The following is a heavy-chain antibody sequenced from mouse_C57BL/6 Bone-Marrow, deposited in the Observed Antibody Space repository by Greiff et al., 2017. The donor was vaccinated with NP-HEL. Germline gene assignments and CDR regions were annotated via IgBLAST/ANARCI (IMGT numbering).Heavy chain of an antibody. D-gene: IGHD1-1*01. CDR2: IHPNSGST. J-gene: IGHJ2*01. V-gene: IGHV1-64*01. CDR3: ARSHYYGSSPLSY. CDR1: GYTFTSYW. Sequence: VQLQQPGAELVKPGASVKLSCKASGYTFTSYWMHWVKQRPGQGLEWIGMIHPNSGSTNYNEKFKSKATLTVDKSSSTAYMQLSSLTSEDSAVYYCARSHYYGSSPLSYWGQGTTLTVSS.